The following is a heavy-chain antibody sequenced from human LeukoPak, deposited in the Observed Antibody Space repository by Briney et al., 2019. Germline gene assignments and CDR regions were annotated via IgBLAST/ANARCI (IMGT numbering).Heavy chain of an antibody. CDR2: MNPNSGNT. CDR3: ARRYSSGWLHYYYYGMDV. V-gene: IGHV1-8*01. D-gene: IGHD6-19*01. Sequence: ASVKVSCKASGYTFTSYDINWVRQATGQGLEWMGWMNPNSGNTGYAQKFQGRVTMTRNTSISTAYMELSSLRSEDTAVYYCARRYSSGWLHYYYYGMDVWGQGTTVTVSS. J-gene: IGHJ6*02. CDR1: GYTFTSYD.